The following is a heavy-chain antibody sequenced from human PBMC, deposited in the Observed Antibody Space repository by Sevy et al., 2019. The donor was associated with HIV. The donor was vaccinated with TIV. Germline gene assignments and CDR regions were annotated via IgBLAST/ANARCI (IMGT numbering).Heavy chain of an antibody. J-gene: IGHJ3*02. CDR1: GFTFSSYA. CDR3: AGGRYDSSGSFDAFDI. CDR2: IFGYGDIT. D-gene: IGHD3-22*01. V-gene: IGHV3-23*01. Sequence: GGSLRLSCAASGFTFSSYAMNWVRQAPGKGLEWVSSIFGYGDITYDADSVKGRFTISRDKSKNTLYLQMHSLRAEDTAVYYCAGGRYDSSGSFDAFDIWGQGTMVTVSS.